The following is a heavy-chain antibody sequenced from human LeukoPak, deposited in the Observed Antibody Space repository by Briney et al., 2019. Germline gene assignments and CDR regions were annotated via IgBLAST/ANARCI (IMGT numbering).Heavy chain of an antibody. CDR2: ISGSGGST. D-gene: IGHD3-10*01. J-gene: IGHJ4*02. CDR1: GFTFSSYG. V-gene: IGHV3-23*01. CDR3: AKGYGSGSYYPYYFDY. Sequence: GGSLRLSCAASGFTFSSYGMSWVRQAPGKGLEWVSAISGSGGSTYYADSVKGRFTISRDNSKNTLYLQMNSLRAEDTAVYYRAKGYGSGSYYPYYFDYWGQGTLVTVSS.